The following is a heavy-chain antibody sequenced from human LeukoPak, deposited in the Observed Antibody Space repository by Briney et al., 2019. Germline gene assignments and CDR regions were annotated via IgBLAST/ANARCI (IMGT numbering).Heavy chain of an antibody. D-gene: IGHD2-2*01. Sequence: GASVTVSCKASGYTFTSYEINWVRQATGQGLEWMGWMNPNSGNTGYAQKFQGRVTMTRNTSISTAYMELSSLRSEDTAVYYCAIPPPYCSSTSCSYYYYMDVWGKGTTVTVSS. CDR3: AIPPPYCSSTSCSYYYYMDV. V-gene: IGHV1-8*01. CDR1: GYTFTSYE. CDR2: MNPNSGNT. J-gene: IGHJ6*03.